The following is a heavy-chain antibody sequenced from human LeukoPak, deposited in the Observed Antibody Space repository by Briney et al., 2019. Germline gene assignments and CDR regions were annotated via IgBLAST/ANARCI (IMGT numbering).Heavy chain of an antibody. J-gene: IGHJ4*02. Sequence: PSETLSLTCTVSGGSLSTYCWSWIRQPPGKGLEWLGFIYHSGSTTYNPSLRSRVTISLDTSKNQFSLQLNSVTPEDTAVYYCARGSDTAMGRFDYWGQGTLVTVSS. CDR3: ARGSDTAMGRFDY. V-gene: IGHV4-59*12. CDR1: GGSLSTYC. CDR2: IYHSGST. D-gene: IGHD5-18*01.